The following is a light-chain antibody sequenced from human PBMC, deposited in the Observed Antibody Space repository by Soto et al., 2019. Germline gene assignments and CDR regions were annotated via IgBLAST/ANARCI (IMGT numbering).Light chain of an antibody. J-gene: IGLJ1*01. CDR3: AKWDDSLRVYV. Sequence: QSVLPQPPSASGTPGQRVTISCSTTNSRSGSNYVYWYQQLPGAAPKLLIYRNDQRPSGVPDRFSASKSGTSASRAISGLRSEDEADYFCAKWDDSLRVYVFGSGTKVTVL. CDR2: RND. CDR1: NSRSGSNY. V-gene: IGLV1-47*01.